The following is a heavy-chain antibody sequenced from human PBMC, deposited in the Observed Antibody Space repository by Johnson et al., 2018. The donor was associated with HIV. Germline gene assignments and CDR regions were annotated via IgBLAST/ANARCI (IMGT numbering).Heavy chain of an antibody. Sequence: VQLVESGGGLVQPGGSLRLSCAASGLTFSSYDMHWVRQATGKGLEWVSAIGTAGDTYYPGSVKGRFTISRDNAKNSLYVQMNSLRVEDTALYYCAKGYGSGSYYNGNAFDIWGQGTLV. V-gene: IGHV3-13*01. CDR2: IGTAGDT. D-gene: IGHD3-10*01. CDR3: AKGYGSGSYYNGNAFDI. CDR1: GLTFSSYD. J-gene: IGHJ3*02.